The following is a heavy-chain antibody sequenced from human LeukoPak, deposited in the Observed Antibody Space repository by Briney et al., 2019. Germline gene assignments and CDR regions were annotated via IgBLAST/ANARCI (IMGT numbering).Heavy chain of an antibody. CDR1: GFTFSSYW. CDR3: TRGYTSGYFFVY. Sequence: GGSLRLSCVASGFTFSSYWMHWVRQAPGKGLVWVSGMNTDGSTTRHADSVKGRFTISRDNARNTLYLQMNSLRAEDTAVYYCTRGYTSGYFFVYWGQGTLVTVSS. V-gene: IGHV3-74*01. CDR2: MNTDGSTT. J-gene: IGHJ4*02. D-gene: IGHD3-22*01.